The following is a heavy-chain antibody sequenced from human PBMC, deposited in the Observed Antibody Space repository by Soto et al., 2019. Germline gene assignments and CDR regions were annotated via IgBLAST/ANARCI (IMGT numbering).Heavy chain of an antibody. CDR3: ARGGLTKFDS. CDR2: FYNSGTT. J-gene: IGHJ4*02. Sequence: ASETLSLTCTVSGGSISSDSWSWIRQPPGKALEWIGYFYNSGTTKYNPSLRSRCTISADTYKNQFFLKLNSVTAADTAVYYCARGGLTKFDSWGQGSLVTVSS. V-gene: IGHV4-59*01. CDR1: GGSISSDS. D-gene: IGHD4-17*01.